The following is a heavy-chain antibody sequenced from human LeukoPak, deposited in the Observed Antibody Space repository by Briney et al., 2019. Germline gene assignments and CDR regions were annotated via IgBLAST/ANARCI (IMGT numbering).Heavy chain of an antibody. V-gene: IGHV3-20*04. Sequence: GGSLRLSCAASGFTFDDYGMNWVRQAPGKGLEWVSGINWNGGSTGYADSVKGRFTISRDNAKNSLYLQMNSLRAEDTALYYCARDGYNSLTFDIWGQGTMVTVSS. CDR2: INWNGGST. CDR3: ARDGYNSLTFDI. D-gene: IGHD5-24*01. J-gene: IGHJ3*02. CDR1: GFTFDDYG.